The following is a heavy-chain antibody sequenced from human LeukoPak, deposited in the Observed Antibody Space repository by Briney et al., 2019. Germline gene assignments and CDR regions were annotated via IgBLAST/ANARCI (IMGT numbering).Heavy chain of an antibody. D-gene: IGHD1-1*01. CDR3: ATTKQARRYFDY. Sequence: GGSLRLSCAGSGFTFSSNPLSWVRQAPGKGLEWVSAIYPSGGNTYYADSVRGRFTITRDNSKNTLYLQMNTLRAEDTAVYYCATTKQARRYFDYWGQGTLVTVSS. V-gene: IGHV3-23*01. CDR1: GFTFSSNP. CDR2: IYPSGGNT. J-gene: IGHJ4*02.